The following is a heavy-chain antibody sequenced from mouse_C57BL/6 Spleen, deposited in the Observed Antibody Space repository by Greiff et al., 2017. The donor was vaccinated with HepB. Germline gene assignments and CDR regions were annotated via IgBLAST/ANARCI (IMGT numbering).Heavy chain of an antibody. D-gene: IGHD1-1*01. CDR2: INPNNGGT. CDR1: GYTFTDYN. CDR3: ASGYYGSSDY. J-gene: IGHJ2*01. Sequence: EVQLQQSGPELVKPGASVKMSCKASGYTFTDYNMHWVKQSHGKSLEWIGYINPNNGGTSYNQKFKGKATLTVNKSSSTAYMELRSLTSEDSAVYYCASGYYGSSDYWGQGTTLTVSS. V-gene: IGHV1-22*01.